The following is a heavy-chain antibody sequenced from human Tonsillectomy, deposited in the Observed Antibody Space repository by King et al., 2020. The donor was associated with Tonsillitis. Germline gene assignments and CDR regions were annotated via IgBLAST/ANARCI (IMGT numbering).Heavy chain of an antibody. CDR2: IYTGGST. V-gene: IGHV3-66*01. CDR3: ARDPAAAAIFDY. J-gene: IGHJ4*02. D-gene: IGHD6-13*01. Sequence: VQLVESGGGLVQPGGSLRLSCAASGFTGSFNYISWVRQAPGKGVEWVSVIYTGGSTYYADSVKGRFTISRDNSKNTLYLKMNSLRAEDTAVYYCARDPAAAAIFDYWGQGTLVTVSS. CDR1: GFTGSFNY.